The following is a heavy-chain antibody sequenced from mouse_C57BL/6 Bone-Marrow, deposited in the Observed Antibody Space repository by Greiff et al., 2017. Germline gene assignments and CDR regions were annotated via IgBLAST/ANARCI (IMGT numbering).Heavy chain of an antibody. J-gene: IGHJ3*01. Sequence: VKLQESGPGLVAPSQSLSITCTVSGFSLTSYAISWVRQPPGKGLEWLGVIWTGGGTNYNSALKSRLSISKDNSKSQVFLKMNSLQTDDTAMYYCARMYYSNYPWFAYWGQGTLVTVSA. CDR1: GFSLTSYA. V-gene: IGHV2-9-1*01. CDR3: ARMYYSNYPWFAY. D-gene: IGHD2-5*01. CDR2: IWTGGGT.